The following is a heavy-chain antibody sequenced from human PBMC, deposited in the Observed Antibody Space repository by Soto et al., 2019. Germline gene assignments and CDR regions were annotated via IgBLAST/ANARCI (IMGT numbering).Heavy chain of an antibody. V-gene: IGHV1-18*01. J-gene: IGHJ5*02. Sequence: QVQLVQSGAEVKKPGASVKVSCKASGYTFTSYGISWVRQAPGQGLEWMGWISAYNGNKNYAQKLQGRVTMTTDTSTSTAYMELRSLRSDDTAVYYCARGDILTGYYGYNWFDPWGQGTLVTVSS. CDR1: GYTFTSYG. CDR2: ISAYNGNK. D-gene: IGHD3-9*01. CDR3: ARGDILTGYYGYNWFDP.